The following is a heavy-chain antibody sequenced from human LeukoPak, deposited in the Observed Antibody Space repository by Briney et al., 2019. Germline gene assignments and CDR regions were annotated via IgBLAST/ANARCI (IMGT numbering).Heavy chain of an antibody. CDR1: GGTFSSYA. J-gene: IGHJ4*02. CDR2: IIPIFGTA. V-gene: IGHV1-69*05. CDR3: ARFVLVPAALDY. Sequence: SVKVSCKASGGTFSSYAISWVRQAPGQGLEWMGGIIPIFGTANYAQKFQGRVTITTDESTSTAYMELSSPRSEDTAVYYCARFVLVPAALDYWGQGTLVTVSS. D-gene: IGHD2-2*01.